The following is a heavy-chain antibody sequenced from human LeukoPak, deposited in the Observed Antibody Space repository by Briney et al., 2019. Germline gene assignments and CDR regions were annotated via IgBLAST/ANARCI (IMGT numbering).Heavy chain of an antibody. CDR2: INTDGRRT. J-gene: IGHJ4*02. CDR3: ARWAGGLEAADGPPPLDN. D-gene: IGHD6-13*01. Sequence: PGGSLRLSCTASGFTFSSYWMHWVRQVPGKGLVWVSRINTDGRRTTYADSVKGRFTTSRDNAKNTLYLQMSSLRVDDTAVYYCARWAGGLEAADGPPPLDNWGQGTVVTVSS. CDR1: GFTFSSYW. V-gene: IGHV3-74*01.